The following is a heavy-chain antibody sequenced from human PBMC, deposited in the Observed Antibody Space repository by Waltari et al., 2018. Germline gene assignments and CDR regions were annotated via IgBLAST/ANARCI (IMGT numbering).Heavy chain of an antibody. J-gene: IGHJ3*02. CDR2: IYYSGST. Sequence: QVQLQESGPGLVKPSETLSLTCTVSGGSISSYYWSWIRQPPGKGLEWIGHIYYSGSTNYNPSLKSRVTISVEPSKNQFSLKRSSVTAADTAVYYCARGNIVVVPAADGAFDIWGQGTMVTVSS. CDR3: ARGNIVVVPAADGAFDI. V-gene: IGHV4-59*01. CDR1: GGSISSYY. D-gene: IGHD2-2*01.